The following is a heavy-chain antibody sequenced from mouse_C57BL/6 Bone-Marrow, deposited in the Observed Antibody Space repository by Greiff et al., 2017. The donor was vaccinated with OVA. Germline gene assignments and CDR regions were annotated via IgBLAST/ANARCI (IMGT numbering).Heavy chain of an antibody. V-gene: IGHV2-9*01. D-gene: IGHD1-1*01. CDR2: IWGGGST. CDR1: GFSLTSYG. J-gene: IGHJ4*01. CDR3: AKLSGSSLYAMDY. Sequence: VMLVESGPGLVAPSQSLSITCTVSGFSLTSYGVDWVRQPPGKGLEWLGVIWGGGSTNYNSALMYRLSISKDNSKSQVFLRKNSLQADDTAMYYSAKLSGSSLYAMDYWGQGTSVTVSS.